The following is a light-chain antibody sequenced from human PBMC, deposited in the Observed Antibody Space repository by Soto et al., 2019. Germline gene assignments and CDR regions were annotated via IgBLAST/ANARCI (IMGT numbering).Light chain of an antibody. CDR3: QEYGSSRT. J-gene: IGKJ1*01. CDR2: GAS. CDR1: QSVHSTY. Sequence: EIVLTQSPGTLSLSPGERATLSCRACQSVHSTYLAWYQQKPGQAPSLLIYGASRRATGIPDRFSGSGSGTDFTLTISRLETEDFAVYYCQEYGSSRTFGQGTKVDIK. V-gene: IGKV3-20*01.